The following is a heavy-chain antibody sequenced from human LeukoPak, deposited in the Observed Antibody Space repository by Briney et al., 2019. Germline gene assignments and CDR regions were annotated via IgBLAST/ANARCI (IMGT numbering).Heavy chain of an antibody. V-gene: IGHV4-59*08. CDR2: VSYSGST. Sequence: PSETLSLTCTVPGGSISTYYWSWLRQPPGKGLEWIGYVSYSGSTNYNPSLKTLKSRVTMSVDTSKNQFSLKVSSVTAADTAVYYCARLQGCGDNYLDFWGQGALVTVSS. CDR1: GGSISTYY. CDR3: ARLQGCGDNYLDF. D-gene: IGHD7-27*01. J-gene: IGHJ4*02.